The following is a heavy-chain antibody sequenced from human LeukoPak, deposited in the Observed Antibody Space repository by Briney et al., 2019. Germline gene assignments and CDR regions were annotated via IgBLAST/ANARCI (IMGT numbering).Heavy chain of an antibody. CDR2: IWFDGNRS. V-gene: IGHV3-33*01. CDR3: ARDPQYCSGGSCYSRSSFDY. CDR1: GFTFSSYG. Sequence: GGSLRLSCAASGFTFSSYGFHWVRQAPGKGLEWVAVIWFDGNRSFHSDSVKGRFTVSRDNSKNMLFLQMNSLRAEDTAVYYCARDPQYCSGGSCYSRSSFDYWGQGTLVTVSS. J-gene: IGHJ4*02. D-gene: IGHD2-15*01.